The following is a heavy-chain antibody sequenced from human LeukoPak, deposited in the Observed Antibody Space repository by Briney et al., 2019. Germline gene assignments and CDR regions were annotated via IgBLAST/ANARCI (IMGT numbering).Heavy chain of an antibody. V-gene: IGHV1-8*01. Sequence: ASVRDSCKTSGYTFTNYDINWVRQDTGQGLERMGWMNPNSGNTGYAQKFKGRVTMTRNTSISTAYMELSSLRSEDTAVYYCARPHCSSTDCHPPEWFDPWGQGTLVTVSS. D-gene: IGHD2-2*01. CDR3: ARPHCSSTDCHPPEWFDP. CDR2: MNPNSGNT. J-gene: IGHJ5*02. CDR1: GYTFTNYD.